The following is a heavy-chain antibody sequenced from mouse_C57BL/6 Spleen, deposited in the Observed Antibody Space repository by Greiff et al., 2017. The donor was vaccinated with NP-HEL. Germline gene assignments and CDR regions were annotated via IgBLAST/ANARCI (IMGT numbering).Heavy chain of an antibody. D-gene: IGHD6-1*01. J-gene: IGHJ2*01. Sequence: EVKLVESGGGLVKPGGSLKLSCAASGFTFSDYGMHWVRQAPEKGLEWVAYISSGSSTIYYADTVKGRFTISRDNAKNTLFLQMTSLRSEYTAMYYCAKGLLRDYFDYWGKGTTLTVSS. CDR1: GFTFSDYG. V-gene: IGHV5-17*01. CDR3: AKGLLRDYFDY. CDR2: ISSGSSTI.